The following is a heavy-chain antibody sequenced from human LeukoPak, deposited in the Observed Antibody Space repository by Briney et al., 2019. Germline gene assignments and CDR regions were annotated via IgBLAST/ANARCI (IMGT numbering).Heavy chain of an antibody. CDR1: GGTFINYS. Sequence: SVKVSCKASGGTFINYSISWVRQAPGQGLEWMGKIIPILGVENYAQKFQGRVTMTAGKSTNTAYMELSSLTSDDTAVYYCARAPSDYADDGLAGSDSEYFPHRGQGTQVTVSS. CDR2: IIPILGVE. J-gene: IGHJ1*01. D-gene: IGHD4-17*01. CDR3: ARAPSDYADDGLAGSDSEYFPH. V-gene: IGHV1-69*04.